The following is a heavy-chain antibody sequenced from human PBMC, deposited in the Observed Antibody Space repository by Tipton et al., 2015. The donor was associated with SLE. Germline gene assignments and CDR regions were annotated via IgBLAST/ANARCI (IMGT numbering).Heavy chain of an antibody. J-gene: IGHJ4*02. D-gene: IGHD3-16*01. CDR2: IGYSSVTI. V-gene: IGHV3-48*01. CDR1: GFTFSSYS. CDR3: ARGWGHWADF. Sequence: SLRLSCAASGFTFSSYSMNWVRQAPGRGLEWVSNIGYSSVTIYYADSVKGRFTISRDNAKNSLYLQMNSLRAEDTAVYYCARGWGHWADFWGQGTLVTVSS.